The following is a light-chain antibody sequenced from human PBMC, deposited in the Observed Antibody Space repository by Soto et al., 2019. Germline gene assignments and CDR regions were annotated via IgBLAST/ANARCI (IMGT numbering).Light chain of an antibody. CDR3: HHYSDWRA. V-gene: IGKV3-15*01. Sequence: EIVLTQSPATLSLSPGERATLSCRASQKIGANLAWYQQKPGQAPRLLIFGVSTRAAGIPGRFSGSGSGVDFTLTISSLQSEDSAVYYCHHYSDWRAFGQGTKVEIK. J-gene: IGKJ1*01. CDR2: GVS. CDR1: QKIGAN.